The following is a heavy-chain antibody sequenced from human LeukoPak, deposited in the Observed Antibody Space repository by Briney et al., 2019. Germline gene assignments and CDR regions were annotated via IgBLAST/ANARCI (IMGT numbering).Heavy chain of an antibody. CDR1: GFTFSSYA. Sequence: GGSLRLSCAASGFTFSSYAMSWVRQAPGKGLEWVSSISGSDGTTYYADSVKGRFTISRDNSKYALSLQMNSLRTEDTAVYYCAKVDNWKYGHHDFWGQGTLVTVSS. CDR3: AKVDNWKYGHHDF. J-gene: IGHJ4*02. D-gene: IGHD1-1*01. V-gene: IGHV3-23*01. CDR2: ISGSDGTT.